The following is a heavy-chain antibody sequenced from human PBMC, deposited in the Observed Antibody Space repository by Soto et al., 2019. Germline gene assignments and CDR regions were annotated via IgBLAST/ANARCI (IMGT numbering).Heavy chain of an antibody. Sequence: EVQLLESGGGLVQPGGSLRLSCVGSGFFFSSYTMTWVRHAPGKGLEWVSSFSATSENTYYADSGRGRFTISRDNSKNTLFLQMNSLTAEDTAMYYCAKARDQQLVRIPFDYWGQGILVIVSS. J-gene: IGHJ4*02. CDR2: FSATSENT. CDR1: GFFFSSYT. CDR3: AKARDQQLVRIPFDY. D-gene: IGHD6-13*01. V-gene: IGHV3-23*01.